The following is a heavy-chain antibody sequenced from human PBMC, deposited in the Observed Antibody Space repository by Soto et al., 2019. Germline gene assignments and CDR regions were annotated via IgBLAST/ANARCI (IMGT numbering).Heavy chain of an antibody. Sequence: GGSLRLSCAASGFTFSDHYMDWVRQAPGKGLEWVGRTRNKANSYTTEYAASVKGRFTISRDDSKNSLYLQMNSLKTEDTAVHYCARDNSGSYYFDYWGQGTLVTVSS. V-gene: IGHV3-72*01. CDR1: GFTFSDHY. D-gene: IGHD1-26*01. CDR3: ARDNSGSYYFDY. J-gene: IGHJ4*02. CDR2: TRNKANSYTT.